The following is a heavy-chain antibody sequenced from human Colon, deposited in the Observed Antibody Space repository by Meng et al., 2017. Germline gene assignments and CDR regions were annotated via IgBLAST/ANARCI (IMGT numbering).Heavy chain of an antibody. CDR3: ARGLNEGGLAHNWFDP. J-gene: IGHJ5*02. D-gene: IGHD1-1*01. CDR2: INHSGST. V-gene: IGHV4-31*03. Sequence: VRLHATGTGLKKPSQNLSLTCPVSGGSLSSDTYYWTWIRQDPGKGLEWIGIINHSGSTYSNPSLKSRVTMSLDTSKQQFSLKLISVTAADTAVYFCARGLNEGGLAHNWFDPWGQGTLVTVSS. CDR1: GGSLSSDTYY.